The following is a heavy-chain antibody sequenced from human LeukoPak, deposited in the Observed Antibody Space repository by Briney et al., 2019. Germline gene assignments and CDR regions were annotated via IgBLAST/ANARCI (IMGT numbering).Heavy chain of an antibody. J-gene: IGHJ4*02. Sequence: SETLSLTCTVSGGSISSYYWSWIRQPAGKGLEWIGRIYPSGSTNYSPSLKRRVAMSIDTSKNQFSLKLSSVTAADTAVYYCARERTSRYSSGWYRAFDYWGQGTLVTVSS. CDR2: IYPSGST. D-gene: IGHD6-19*01. CDR3: ARERTSRYSSGWYRAFDY. V-gene: IGHV4-4*07. CDR1: GGSISSYY.